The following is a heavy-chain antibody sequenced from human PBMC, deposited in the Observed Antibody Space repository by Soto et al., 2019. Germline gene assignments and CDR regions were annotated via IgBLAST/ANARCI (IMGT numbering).Heavy chain of an antibody. CDR3: ERDPSDLLSTGMDV. J-gene: IGHJ6*02. CDR2: IGTAGDT. D-gene: IGHD2-2*01. CDR1: GFTFSSYD. Sequence: PGGSLRLSCAASGFTFSSYDMHWVRQATGKGLEWVSAIGTAGDTYYPGSVKGRFTISRENAKNSLYLQMNSLRAEDTAVYYCERDPSDLLSTGMDVWGQGTTVTVSS. V-gene: IGHV3-13*01.